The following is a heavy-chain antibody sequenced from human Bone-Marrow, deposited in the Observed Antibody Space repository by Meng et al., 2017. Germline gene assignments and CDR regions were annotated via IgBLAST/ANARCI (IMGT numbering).Heavy chain of an antibody. D-gene: IGHD6-6*01. CDR1: GGSVSSGSYY. Sequence: QVQLQESGPSLVRPSETLSLTCTVSGGSVSSGSYYWSWIRQPPGKGLEWIGHIYYSGSTNYNPSLKSRVTISVDTSKNQFSLKLSSVTAADTAVYFCARSSTSPASYFFDYWGQGTLVTVSS. CDR2: IYYSGST. V-gene: IGHV4-61*01. J-gene: IGHJ4*02. CDR3: ARSSTSPASYFFDY.